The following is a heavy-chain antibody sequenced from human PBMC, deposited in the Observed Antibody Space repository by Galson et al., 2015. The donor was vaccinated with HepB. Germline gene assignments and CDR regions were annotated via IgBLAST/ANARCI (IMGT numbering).Heavy chain of an antibody. CDR1: GFTFGTHA. CDR2: ISYDGNNK. Sequence: SLRLSCAASGFTFGTHAMHWVRQAPGKGLEWVTTISYDGNNKYYRDSVEGRFTISRDYSKNTLDLQMNSLRLEVTAVYYCARDGGLRAGAGGTFYYGMDVWGQGTTVTVSS. J-gene: IGHJ6*02. D-gene: IGHD3-16*01. V-gene: IGHV3-30-3*01. CDR3: ARDGGLRAGAGGTFYYGMDV.